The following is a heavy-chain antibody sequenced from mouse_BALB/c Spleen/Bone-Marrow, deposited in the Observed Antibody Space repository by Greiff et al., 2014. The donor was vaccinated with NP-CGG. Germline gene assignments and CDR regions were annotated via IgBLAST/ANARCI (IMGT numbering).Heavy chain of an antibody. Sequence: VQLQQSGAELVRPGTSVKVSCKASGYVFINHLIEWIKQRPGQGLEWIGVINPGSGGTNYNEKFKGKATLTADRSSSTAYMQLTSLTSDDSAVYFCARDSSGYAWFAYWGQGTLVTVST. CDR2: INPGSGGT. CDR1: GYVFINHL. V-gene: IGHV1-54*01. CDR3: ARDSSGYAWFAY. D-gene: IGHD3-2*01. J-gene: IGHJ3*01.